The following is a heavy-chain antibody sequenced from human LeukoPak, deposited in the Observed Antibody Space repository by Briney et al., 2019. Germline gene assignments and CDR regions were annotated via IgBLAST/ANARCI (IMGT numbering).Heavy chain of an antibody. V-gene: IGHV1-2*02. D-gene: IGHD3-22*01. J-gene: IGHJ4*02. Sequence: SVTVSCKASGYTFTDYYMHWVRQAPGQGLEWMGWINPNSGGTNYAQKFQGRVTMTRDTSISTAYMELSRLRSDDTAVYYCARASYYYDSSGYPWYYFDYWGQGTPVIVSS. CDR1: GYTFTDYY. CDR3: ARASYYYDSSGYPWYYFDY. CDR2: INPNSGGT.